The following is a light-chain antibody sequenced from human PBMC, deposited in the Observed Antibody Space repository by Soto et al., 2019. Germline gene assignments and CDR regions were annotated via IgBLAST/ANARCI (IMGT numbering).Light chain of an antibody. Sequence: EIVLTQSPATLSVSPGERDTLSCRASQSVRDNLAWYQHKPGQAPRLVMYGGSTRVTGLPARFRGSGSGTEFTLTITSLQSEDFAVYYCQQYINWPTFGQGTKL. CDR1: QSVRDN. J-gene: IGKJ2*01. V-gene: IGKV3-15*01. CDR2: GGS. CDR3: QQYINWPT.